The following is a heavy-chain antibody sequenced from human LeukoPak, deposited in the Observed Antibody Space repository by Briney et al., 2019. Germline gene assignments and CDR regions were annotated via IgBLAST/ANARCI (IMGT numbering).Heavy chain of an antibody. CDR3: ARLVKSPDY. Sequence: SETLSLTCTVSGGSISSSSYYWGWIRQPPGKGLEWIGSIYYSGSTYYNPSLKSRVTISVDTSKNQFSLKLSSVTAADTAVYYCARLVKSPDYWGQGTLVTVSS. V-gene: IGHV4-39*01. CDR1: GGSISSSSYY. CDR2: IYYSGST. J-gene: IGHJ4*02.